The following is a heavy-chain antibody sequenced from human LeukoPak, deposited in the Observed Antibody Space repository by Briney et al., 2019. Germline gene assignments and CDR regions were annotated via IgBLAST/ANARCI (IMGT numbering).Heavy chain of an antibody. J-gene: IGHJ4*02. V-gene: IGHV3-30*01. CDR2: ISYDESNK. CDR3: ARSCTNGVCYLDY. CDR1: GFTFSSYA. D-gene: IGHD2-8*01. Sequence: GGSLRLSCAASGFTFSSYAMHWVRQAPGKGLEWVAVISYDESNKYYADSVKGRFTISRDNSKNTLYLQMNSLRAEDTAVYYCARSCTNGVCYLDYWGQGTLVTVSS.